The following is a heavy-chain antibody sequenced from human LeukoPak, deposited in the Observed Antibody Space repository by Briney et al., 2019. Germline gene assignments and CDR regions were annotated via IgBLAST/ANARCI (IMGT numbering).Heavy chain of an antibody. CDR1: GFTFDDYA. J-gene: IGHJ4*02. CDR2: ISDSGGNT. D-gene: IGHD3-10*01. Sequence: GRSLRLSCAASGFTFDDYAMHWVRQAPGKGLEWVSGISDSGGNTYYADSVRGRFTISRDNSKNTLYLQMNSLRAEDTAVYYCAKGYLSLWGQGTQVTVSP. V-gene: IGHV3-23*01. CDR3: AKGYLSL.